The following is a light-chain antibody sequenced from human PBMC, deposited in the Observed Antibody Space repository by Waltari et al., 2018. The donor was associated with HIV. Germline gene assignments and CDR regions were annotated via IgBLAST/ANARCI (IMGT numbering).Light chain of an antibody. V-gene: IGLV2-23*02. J-gene: IGLJ2*01. CDR2: EVT. CDR1: NSNVGSYNL. CDR3: CSYTGTNPFLL. Sequence: QSALTQPASVSGPPGQSVTFSCTGTNSNVGSYNLVSWYHKHPGVAPEVIIYEVTQRPSGVSSRFAGSKSGNTASLTISGLQAEDEANYYCCSYTGTNPFLLFGGGTKLTVL.